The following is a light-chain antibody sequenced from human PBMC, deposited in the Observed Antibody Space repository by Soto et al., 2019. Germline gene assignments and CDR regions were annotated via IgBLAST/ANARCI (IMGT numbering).Light chain of an antibody. CDR1: QTIGTY. CDR2: DAS. Sequence: IEVTQSPSSLAASLGDRVTITCRASQTIGTYVNWYRQKSGAAPELLIYDASTLQSGVPSRFRGGASGTDFTLTISSLQLDDFATYYCQQSYNTPLTLGQGTKVDSK. V-gene: IGKV1-39*01. J-gene: IGKJ1*01. CDR3: QQSYNTPLT.